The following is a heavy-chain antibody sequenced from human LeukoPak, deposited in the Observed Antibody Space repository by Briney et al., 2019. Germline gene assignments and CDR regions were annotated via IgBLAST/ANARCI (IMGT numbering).Heavy chain of an antibody. Sequence: PGGSLRLSCAASGFTFSSYAMSWVRQAPGKGLEWVSGISGSGGSTYYADSVKGRFTISRDNAKNSLYLQMNSLRAEDTAVYYCARVTFNYFDYWGQGTLVTVSS. D-gene: IGHD1-14*01. CDR2: ISGSGGST. J-gene: IGHJ4*02. CDR1: GFTFSSYA. CDR3: ARVTFNYFDY. V-gene: IGHV3-23*01.